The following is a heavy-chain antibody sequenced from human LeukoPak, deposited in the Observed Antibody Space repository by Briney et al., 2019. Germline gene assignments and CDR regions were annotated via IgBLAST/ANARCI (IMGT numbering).Heavy chain of an antibody. CDR1: GGSISSYY. D-gene: IGHD6-19*01. V-gene: IGHV4-59*12. CDR3: AREKAAVAGTNWFDP. CDR2: IYYSGST. Sequence: PSETLSLTCTVSGGSISSYYWSWIRQPPGKGLEWIGYIYYSGSTNYNPSLKSRVTISVNTSKNQFSLKLSSVTAADTAVYYCAREKAAVAGTNWFDPWGQGTLVTVSS. J-gene: IGHJ5*02.